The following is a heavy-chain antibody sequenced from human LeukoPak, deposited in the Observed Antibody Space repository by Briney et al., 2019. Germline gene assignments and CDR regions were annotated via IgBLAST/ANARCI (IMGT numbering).Heavy chain of an antibody. V-gene: IGHV1-18*01. CDR1: GYTFTSYG. Sequence: ASVKVSCKASGYTFTSYGISCVRQAPGQGLEWMGWISAYNGNTNYAQKLQGRVTMTTDTSTSTAYMELRSLRSDDTAVYYCARDSHSSSWYSGYFQHWGQGTLVTVSS. J-gene: IGHJ1*01. CDR2: ISAYNGNT. D-gene: IGHD6-13*01. CDR3: ARDSHSSSWYSGYFQH.